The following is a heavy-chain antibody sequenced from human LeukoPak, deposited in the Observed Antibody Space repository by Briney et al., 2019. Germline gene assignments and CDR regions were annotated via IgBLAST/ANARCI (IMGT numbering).Heavy chain of an antibody. CDR2: IYTSGRT. D-gene: IGHD2-2*01. CDR3: ARRFSTGPFDY. Sequence: SETLSLTCTVSGGSIISYYWSWIRQPAGKGLEWIGRIYTSGRTNYNPSLKSRVTMSVDTSKNQFSLKLKSVTAAYTAVYYCARRFSTGPFDYWGQGILVTVSS. V-gene: IGHV4-4*07. CDR1: GGSIISYY. J-gene: IGHJ4*02.